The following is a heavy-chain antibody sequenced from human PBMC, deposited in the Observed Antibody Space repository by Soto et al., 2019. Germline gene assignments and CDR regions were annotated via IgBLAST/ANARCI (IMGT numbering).Heavy chain of an antibody. CDR2: TYYRSKWYN. V-gene: IGHV6-1*01. J-gene: IGHJ6*03. CDR3: ARFCSNSSAFPYYYCMDV. Sequence: PSQTLSLTCAISGDSVSSNSAAWNWIRQSPSRGLEWLRRTYYRSKWYNDYAVSVKSRITINPDTSKNQFSLQLNSVTPEDTAVYYCARFCSNSSAFPYYYCMDVWGKGTTVTVSS. CDR1: GDSVSSNSAA. D-gene: IGHD2-2*01.